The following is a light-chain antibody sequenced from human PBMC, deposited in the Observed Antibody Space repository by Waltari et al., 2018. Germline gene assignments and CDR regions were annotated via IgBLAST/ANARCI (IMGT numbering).Light chain of an antibody. CDR3: QSYDDSLSGWV. J-gene: IGLJ3*02. CDR2: GTV. V-gene: IGLV1-40*01. Sequence: QSVLTQPPSVSGAPGQRVTISCTGSSSNIGSGYDLHWYQQLPGTAPKLLIYGTVVRPSGVPDRFSPSNSGTSASLAITGLQAEDEADYYCQSYDDSLSGWVFGGGTKVTVL. CDR1: SSNIGSGYD.